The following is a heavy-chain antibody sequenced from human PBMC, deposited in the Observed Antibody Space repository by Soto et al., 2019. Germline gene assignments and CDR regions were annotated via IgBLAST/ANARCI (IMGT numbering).Heavy chain of an antibody. CDR3: ARDWGYCSGGSCYSGAFDI. J-gene: IGHJ3*02. Sequence: GGSLRLSCAASGFTFSSYSMNWVRQAPGKGLEWVSYISSSSSTIYYADSVKGRFTISRDNAKNSLYLQMNSLRDEDTAVYYCARDWGYCSGGSCYSGAFDIWGQGTMVTVSS. CDR1: GFTFSSYS. D-gene: IGHD2-15*01. V-gene: IGHV3-48*02. CDR2: ISSSSSTI.